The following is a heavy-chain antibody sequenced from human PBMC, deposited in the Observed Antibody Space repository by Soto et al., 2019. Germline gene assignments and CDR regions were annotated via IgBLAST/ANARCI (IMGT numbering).Heavy chain of an antibody. Sequence: SETLSLTCTVSGGSISSGSYYWSWIRQPPGKGLEWIGYIYYSGSTNYNPSLKSRVTISVDTSKNQFSLKLSSVTAADTAVYYCARSALGYSGYGDFNYWGQGTLVTVSS. CDR2: IYYSGST. J-gene: IGHJ4*02. V-gene: IGHV4-61*01. CDR1: GGSISSGSYY. D-gene: IGHD5-12*01. CDR3: ARSALGYSGYGDFNY.